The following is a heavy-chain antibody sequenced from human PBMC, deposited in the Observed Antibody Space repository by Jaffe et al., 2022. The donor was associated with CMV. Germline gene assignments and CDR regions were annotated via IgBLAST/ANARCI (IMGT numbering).Heavy chain of an antibody. CDR3: ARQVGYYDSSGYYYYFDY. CDR1: GGSISSSSYY. J-gene: IGHJ4*02. CDR2: IYYSGST. D-gene: IGHD3-22*01. V-gene: IGHV4-39*01. Sequence: QLQLQESGPGLVKPSETLSLTCTVSGGSISSSSYYWGWIRQPPGKGLEWIGSIYYSGSTYYNPSLKSRVTISVDTSKNQFSLKLSSVTAADTAVYYCARQVGYYDSSGYYYYFDYWGQGTLVTVSS.